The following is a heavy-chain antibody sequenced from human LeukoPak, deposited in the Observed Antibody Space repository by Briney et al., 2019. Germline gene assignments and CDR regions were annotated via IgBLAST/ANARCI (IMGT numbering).Heavy chain of an antibody. CDR3: ARKGSSSWYGGGWAY. V-gene: IGHV3-23*01. D-gene: IGHD6-13*01. Sequence: GGSLRLSCEASGFTFSSYTMTWVRQASGKGLEWVSAISGDGTVTFHASSVQGRFTVSRDNSQNTLSLQMNSLRPEDTAVFYCARKGSSSWYGGGWAYWGQGILVTVSS. CDR1: GFTFSSYT. CDR2: ISGDGTVT. J-gene: IGHJ4*02.